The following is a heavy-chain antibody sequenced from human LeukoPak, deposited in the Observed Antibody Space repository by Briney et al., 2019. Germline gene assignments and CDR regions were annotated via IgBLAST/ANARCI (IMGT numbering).Heavy chain of an antibody. CDR3: ARHGSGWSADY. V-gene: IGHV5-51*01. Sequence: KVSCKASGYTFTGYYMHWVRQMPGKGLEWMGIIYPGDSDTRYSPSFQGQVTISADKSITTAYLQWSSLKASDTAMYYCARHGSGWSADYWGQGTLVTVSS. J-gene: IGHJ4*02. D-gene: IGHD6-19*01. CDR2: IYPGDSDT. CDR1: GYTFTGYY.